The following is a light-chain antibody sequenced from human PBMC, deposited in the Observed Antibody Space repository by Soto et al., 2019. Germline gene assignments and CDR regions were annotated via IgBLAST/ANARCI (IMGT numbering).Light chain of an antibody. V-gene: IGKV3-15*01. CDR3: QQYHNWPPQYT. CDR2: GAS. J-gene: IGKJ2*01. CDR1: QTVASN. Sequence: EIVMTQSPATLSVSPGERATLSCRASQTVASNLAWYQQKPGQAPRLLIHGASTRATGVSARFSGSGSGTEFTLTISSLQSEDVAVYYCQQYHNWPPQYTFGQGTKLQIK.